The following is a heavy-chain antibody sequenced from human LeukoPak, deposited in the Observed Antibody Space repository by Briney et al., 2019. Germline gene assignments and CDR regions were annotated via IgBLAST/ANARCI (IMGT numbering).Heavy chain of an antibody. Sequence: SETLSLTCTVSGASIRSYYWSWVRQPPGKGLEWIGFVHYVGSTNYNPSLKSRVTISVDTSKNQFSLKLTSMTAADTAVYYCARQAGGNSGPFDYWGQGTLVTVSS. V-gene: IGHV4-59*08. CDR1: GASIRSYY. CDR2: VHYVGST. D-gene: IGHD4-23*01. CDR3: ARQAGGNSGPFDY. J-gene: IGHJ4*02.